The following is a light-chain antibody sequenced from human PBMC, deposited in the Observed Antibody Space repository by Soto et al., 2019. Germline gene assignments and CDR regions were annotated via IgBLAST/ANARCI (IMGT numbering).Light chain of an antibody. Sequence: QAVVTQSSSASASLGSSVKLTCTLSSGHSSNIIAWHQQQPGKAPRYLMRLEGSGSYNKGSGLPDRFSGSSSGADRYLTISNLQFEDEADYYCETWDSNTRVFGGGTKLTVL. J-gene: IGLJ3*02. CDR1: SGHSSNI. CDR2: LEGSGSY. CDR3: ETWDSNTRV. V-gene: IGLV4-60*02.